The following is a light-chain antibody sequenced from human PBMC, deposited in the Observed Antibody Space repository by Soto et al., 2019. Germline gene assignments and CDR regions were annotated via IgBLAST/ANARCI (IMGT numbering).Light chain of an antibody. J-gene: IGKJ1*01. CDR3: QQYNSYSWT. V-gene: IGKV1-5*03. CDR1: QSISSW. CDR2: KAS. Sequence: DITMTQSPSTLSASVGNKVTITCRASQSISSWLAWYQQKPGKAPKLLLYKASSLESGVPSRFSGSGSGTEFTLTISSLQPDDFATYYCQQYNSYSWTFGQGTKVEIK.